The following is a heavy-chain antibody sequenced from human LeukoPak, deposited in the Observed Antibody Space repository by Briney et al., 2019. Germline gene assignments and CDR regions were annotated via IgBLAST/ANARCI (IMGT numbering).Heavy chain of an antibody. CDR3: ASYPEETGDLDY. J-gene: IGHJ4*02. CDR1: GFTFSSYA. Sequence: GGSLRLSCAASGFTFSSYAMSWVRQAPGKGLEWVSAISGSGGSTYYADSVKGRFTISRDNSKNTLYLQMNSLRAEDTAVYYCASYPEETGDLDYWGQGTLVTVSS. CDR2: ISGSGGST. V-gene: IGHV3-23*01. D-gene: IGHD7-27*01.